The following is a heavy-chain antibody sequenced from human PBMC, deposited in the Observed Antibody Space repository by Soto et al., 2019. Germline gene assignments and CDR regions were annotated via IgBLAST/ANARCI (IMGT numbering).Heavy chain of an antibody. J-gene: IGHJ5*02. CDR3: ARVPGLWFGEFGL. Sequence: ASVKVSCKASGYTFTSYAMHWVRQAPGQRLEWMGWINAGNGNTKYSQKFQGRVTITRDTSASTAYMELSSLRSEDTAVYYCARVPGLWFGEFGLWGQGTLVTVSS. CDR1: GYTFTSYA. CDR2: INAGNGNT. V-gene: IGHV1-3*01. D-gene: IGHD3-10*01.